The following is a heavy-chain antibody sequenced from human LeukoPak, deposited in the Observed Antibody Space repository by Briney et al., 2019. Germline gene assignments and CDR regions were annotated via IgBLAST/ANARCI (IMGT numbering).Heavy chain of an antibody. V-gene: IGHV3-49*04. CDR1: GFTFGDHA. CDR2: IRSKAYRGTT. J-gene: IGHJ6*02. D-gene: IGHD5-18*01. CDR3: ARGPIQLWIHDAMDV. Sequence: GGSLRLSCTGSGFTFGDHAMSWVRQAPGKGLEWVGFIRSKAYRGTTEYAASVKGRFSISRDDSASIAYLQMNSLKTEDTAVYYCARGPIQLWIHDAMDVWGQGTTVTVSS.